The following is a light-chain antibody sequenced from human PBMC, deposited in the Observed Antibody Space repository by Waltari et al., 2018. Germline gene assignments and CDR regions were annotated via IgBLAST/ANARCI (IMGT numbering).Light chain of an antibody. CDR1: QSVSRA. J-gene: IGKJ1*01. CDR3: QHYLRLPVT. V-gene: IGKV3-20*01. CDR2: GAP. Sequence: MVLTQSPGTLSSSLGQRPTLSCRASQSVSRALAWYQQKPGQAPRLLIYGAPPRAPGIPDRFSGSGSGTEFSLTISRLEPDDFAVYYCQHYLRLPVTFGQGTTVEI.